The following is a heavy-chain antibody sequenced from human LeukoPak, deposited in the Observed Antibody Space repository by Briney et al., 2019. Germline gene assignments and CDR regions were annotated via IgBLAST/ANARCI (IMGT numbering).Heavy chain of an antibody. D-gene: IGHD4-17*01. Sequence: SETLSLTCAVYGGSFSGYYWSWIRQPPGKGLEWIGEINHSGSTNYNPSLKSRVTISEDTSKNQFSLKLSSVTAADTAVYYCARVATTVTTWYFDYWGQGTLVTVSS. CDR2: INHSGST. V-gene: IGHV4-34*01. CDR3: ARVATTVTTWYFDY. CDR1: GGSFSGYY. J-gene: IGHJ4*02.